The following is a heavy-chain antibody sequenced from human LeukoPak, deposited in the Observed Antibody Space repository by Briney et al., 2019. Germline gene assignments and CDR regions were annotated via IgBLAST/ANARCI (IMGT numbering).Heavy chain of an antibody. CDR3: AGVSFSSGWYRDY. CDR1: GFTDY. V-gene: IGHV3-53*01. D-gene: IGHD6-19*01. Sequence: GGSLRLSCAASGFTDYMTWVRQAPGKGLAWVSVIYSGGSTYYAASVKGRFSVSRDNSKNTVYLQMNSLRAEDTAVYYCAGVSFSSGWYRDYWGQGTLVTVSS. CDR2: IYSGGST. J-gene: IGHJ4*02.